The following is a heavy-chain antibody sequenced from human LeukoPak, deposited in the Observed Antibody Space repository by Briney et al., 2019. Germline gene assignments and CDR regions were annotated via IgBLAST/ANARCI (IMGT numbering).Heavy chain of an antibody. V-gene: IGHV3-7*01. Sequence: GGSLRLSCAASGFTFSNYWMSWVRQAPGKGLEWMANIKSDGGEKYYVDSVKGRFTISRDNASDSLHLQMNSLSPEDTAVYYCARGVRSTSQYDPFDIWGQGTLVTVSS. CDR2: IKSDGGEK. CDR3: ARGVRSTSQYDPFDI. CDR1: GFTFSNYW. J-gene: IGHJ3*02. D-gene: IGHD2-2*01.